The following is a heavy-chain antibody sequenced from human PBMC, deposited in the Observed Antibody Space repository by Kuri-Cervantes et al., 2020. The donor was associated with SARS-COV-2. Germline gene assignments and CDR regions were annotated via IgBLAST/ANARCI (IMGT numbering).Heavy chain of an antibody. V-gene: IGHV3-48*03. D-gene: IGHD3-9*01. CDR3: AKDSSDISEDALDI. CDR2: ISSSGSTI. CDR1: GFTFSSYE. Sequence: GGSLRLSCAASGFTFSSYEMNWVRQAPGKGLEWVSYISSSGSTIYYADSVKGRFTISRDNAKNSLYLQMNSLRAEDTALYYCAKDSSDISEDALDIWGQGTMVTVSS. J-gene: IGHJ3*02.